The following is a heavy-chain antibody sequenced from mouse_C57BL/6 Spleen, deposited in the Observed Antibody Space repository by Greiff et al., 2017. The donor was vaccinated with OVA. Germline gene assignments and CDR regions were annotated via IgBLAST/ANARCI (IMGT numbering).Heavy chain of an antibody. CDR2: INPSNGGT. D-gene: IGHD2-5*01. CDR3: ARSGDYYSNYGYAMDY. CDR1: GYTFTSYW. J-gene: IGHJ4*01. V-gene: IGHV1-53*01. Sequence: QVQLQQPGPELVKPGASVKLSCKASGYTFTSYWMHWVKQRPGQGLEWIGNINPSNGGTNYNEKFKSKATLTVDKSSSTAYMQLSSLTSEDSAVYYCARSGDYYSNYGYAMDYWGQGTSVTVSS.